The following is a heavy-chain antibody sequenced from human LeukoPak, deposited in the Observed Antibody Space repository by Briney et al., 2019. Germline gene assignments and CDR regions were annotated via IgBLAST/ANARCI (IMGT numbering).Heavy chain of an antibody. D-gene: IGHD4-11*01. CDR2: IYPSDSDT. CDR1: GYRFTSYW. V-gene: IGHV5-51*01. CDR3: ARQTTTTTYDS. J-gene: IGHJ4*02. Sequence: GESLKISCKGSGYRFTSYWIAWVRQMPGKGLEWMGIIYPSDSDTTYSPSFQGQVTISADKSISTAYLQWNRLKASDTAMYYCARQTTTTTYDSWGQGTLVTVSS.